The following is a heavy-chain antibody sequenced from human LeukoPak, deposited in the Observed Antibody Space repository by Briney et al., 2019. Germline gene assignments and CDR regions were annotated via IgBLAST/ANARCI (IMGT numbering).Heavy chain of an antibody. CDR3: AKDGAQYSSGPECDP. Sequence: GGSLRLSCAASGSTFSSYGMSWVRQAPGRGLEWVSSVSGSGDSIYYADSVKGRFTISRDNSKKTVSLEMSSLTAADTGVYYCAKDGAQYSSGPECDPRGQGALVTVSP. J-gene: IGHJ5*02. CDR2: VSGSGDSI. CDR1: GSTFSSYG. D-gene: IGHD6-19*01. V-gene: IGHV3-23*01.